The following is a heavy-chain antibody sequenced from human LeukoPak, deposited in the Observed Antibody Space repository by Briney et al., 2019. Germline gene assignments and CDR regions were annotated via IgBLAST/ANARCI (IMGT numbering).Heavy chain of an antibody. V-gene: IGHV3-30*02. Sequence: GGSLRLSCAASGFTFSSYGMHWVRQAPGKGLEWVAFIRYDGSNKYYADSVKGRFTISRDNSKNTLYLQMNSLRAEDTAVYYCAKARFLEWLSQYYFDYWGQGPLVTVSP. CDR3: AKARFLEWLSQYYFDY. CDR1: GFTFSSYG. CDR2: IRYDGSNK. D-gene: IGHD3-3*01. J-gene: IGHJ4*02.